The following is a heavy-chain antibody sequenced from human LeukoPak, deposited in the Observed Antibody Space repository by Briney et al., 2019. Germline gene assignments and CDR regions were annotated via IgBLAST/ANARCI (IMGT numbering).Heavy chain of an antibody. Sequence: GASVKVSCKASGYTFIDFSIHWVRHAPGQGLEWMGMIDPSGGATTYAQKFQGRVTLKRDMSTSAVYLQLSGLRSEDSAVYYCARETGCDFGRRTGWFDPWGQGTLITVSS. D-gene: IGHD1-14*01. CDR3: ARETGCDFGRRTGWFDP. CDR2: IDPSGGAT. V-gene: IGHV1-46*01. CDR1: GYTFIDFS. J-gene: IGHJ5*02.